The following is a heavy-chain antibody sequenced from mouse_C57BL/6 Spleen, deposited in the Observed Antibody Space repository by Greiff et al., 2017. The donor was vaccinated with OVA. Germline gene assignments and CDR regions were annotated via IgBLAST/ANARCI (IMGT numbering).Heavy chain of an antibody. CDR1: GYAFSSYW. CDR3: ARSGGGNPSYAMDY. J-gene: IGHJ4*01. CDR2: IYPGDGDT. Sequence: VKLVESGAELVKPGASVKISCKASGYAFSSYWMNWVKQRPGKGLEWIGQIYPGDGDTNYNGKFKGKATLTADKSSSTAYMQLSSLTSEDSAVYFCARSGGGNPSYAMDYWGQGTSVTVSS. D-gene: IGHD1-1*02. V-gene: IGHV1-80*01.